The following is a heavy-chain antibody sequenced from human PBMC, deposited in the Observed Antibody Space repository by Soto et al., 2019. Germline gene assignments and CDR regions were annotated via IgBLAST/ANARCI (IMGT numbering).Heavy chain of an antibody. Sequence: GGSLRLSCAASGFSVSDNYLSWVRQAPGKGLEWVSIIYRSGNTYYAESVKGRFTTSRHSSKNTVYLQMNSLRAEDTAVYYCARGMQQEIRNDYFDYWGQGALVTVSS. CDR1: GFSVSDNY. CDR2: IYRSGNT. CDR3: ARGMQQEIRNDYFDY. V-gene: IGHV3-53*04. J-gene: IGHJ4*02. D-gene: IGHD6-13*01.